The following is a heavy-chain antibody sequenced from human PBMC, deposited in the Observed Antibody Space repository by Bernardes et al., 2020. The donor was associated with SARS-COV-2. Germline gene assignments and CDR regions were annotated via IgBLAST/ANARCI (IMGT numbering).Heavy chain of an antibody. CDR3: AKDYSVIGQAVYYYGLDV. Sequence: GGSLRLSCAASGFTFSNYAMSWVRQAPGKGLEWVLSISGSGSRKYYADSVKDRFTISRDNSKNTLSLQINSLRAEDTAVYYCAKDYSVIGQAVYYYGLDVWGQGTTVTVSS. J-gene: IGHJ6*02. CDR1: GFTFSNYA. D-gene: IGHD4-4*01. V-gene: IGHV3-23*01. CDR2: ISGSGSRK.